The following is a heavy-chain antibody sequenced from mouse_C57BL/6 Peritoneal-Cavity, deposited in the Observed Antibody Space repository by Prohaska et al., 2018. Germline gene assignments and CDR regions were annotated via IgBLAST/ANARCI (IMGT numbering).Heavy chain of an antibody. Sequence: EVKLLQSGGGLVQPGGSLKLSCAASGIDFSRYWMSWVRRAPVKGLEWIGEINPDSSTINYAPSLKDKFIISRDNAKNTLYLQMSKVRSEDTALYYCARPDDYAWFAYWGQGTLVTVSA. CDR3: ARPDDYAWFAY. CDR2: INPDSSTI. J-gene: IGHJ3*01. V-gene: IGHV4-1*01. D-gene: IGHD2-4*01. CDR1: GIDFSRYW.